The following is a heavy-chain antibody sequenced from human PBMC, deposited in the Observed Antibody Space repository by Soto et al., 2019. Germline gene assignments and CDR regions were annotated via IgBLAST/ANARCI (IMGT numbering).Heavy chain of an antibody. CDR3: AKEGRYFDKSDAFDI. J-gene: IGHJ3*02. CDR2: ISGSGGST. V-gene: IGHV3-23*01. Sequence: PGGSLRLCCAASGFTFSSYAMGGVRQDPGKGLEWVSAISGSGGSTYYADSVKGRFTISRDNSKNTLYLQMNSLRAEDTAVYYCAKEGRYFDKSDAFDIWGQGTMVTVSS. CDR1: GFTFSSYA. D-gene: IGHD3-9*01.